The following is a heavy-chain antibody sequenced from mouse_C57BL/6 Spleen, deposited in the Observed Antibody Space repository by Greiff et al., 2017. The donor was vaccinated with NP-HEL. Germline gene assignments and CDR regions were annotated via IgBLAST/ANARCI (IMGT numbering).Heavy chain of an antibody. CDR1: GYAFSSSW. CDR3: ARGDYYGSSYVGYFDV. V-gene: IGHV1-82*01. CDR2: IYPGDGDT. J-gene: IGHJ1*03. Sequence: QVQLKESGPELVKPGASVKISCKASGYAFSSSWMNWVKQRPGKGLEWIGRIYPGDGDTNYNGKFKGKATLTADKSSRTAYMQLSSLTSEDSAVYFCARGDYYGSSYVGYFDVWGTGTTVTVSS. D-gene: IGHD1-1*01.